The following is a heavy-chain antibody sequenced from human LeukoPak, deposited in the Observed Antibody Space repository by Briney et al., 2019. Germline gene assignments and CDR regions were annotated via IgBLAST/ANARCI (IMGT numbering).Heavy chain of an antibody. CDR2: IKSKTDGGTT. J-gene: IGHJ6*02. CDR1: GFTFSGSA. D-gene: IGHD4-17*01. Sequence: GGSLRLSCAASGFTFSGSAMHWVRQAPGKGLEWVGRIKSKTDGGTTDYAAPVKGRFTISRDDSKNTLYLQMNSLKTEDTAVYYCTTRNGDYSGMDVWGQGTTVTVSS. V-gene: IGHV3-15*07. CDR3: TTRNGDYSGMDV.